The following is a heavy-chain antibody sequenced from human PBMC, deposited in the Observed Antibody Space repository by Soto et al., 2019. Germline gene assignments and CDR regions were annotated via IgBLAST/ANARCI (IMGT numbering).Heavy chain of an antibody. J-gene: IGHJ6*02. Sequence: GSLRLSCAASGFTFSSYAMSWVRQAPGKGLEWVSAISGSGGSTYYADSVKGRFTISRDNSKNTLYLQMNSLRAEDTAVYYCAKDYCSGGSCYGYYGMDVWGQGTTVTVSS. V-gene: IGHV3-23*01. CDR1: GFTFSSYA. CDR2: ISGSGGST. CDR3: AKDYCSGGSCYGYYGMDV. D-gene: IGHD2-15*01.